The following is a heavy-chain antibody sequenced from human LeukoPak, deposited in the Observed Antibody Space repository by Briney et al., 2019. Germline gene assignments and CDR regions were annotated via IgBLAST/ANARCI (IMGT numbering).Heavy chain of an antibody. D-gene: IGHD1-26*01. CDR1: GYTFIRYG. CDR3: ARGVSESYFGDY. J-gene: IGHJ4*02. V-gene: IGHV1-18*01. Sequence: ASVKVSCKASGYTFIRYGITWVRQAPGQGLEWMGWITAYNGNTNYAQKLHGRVTMTTDTSTSTAYMGLRSLRSDDTAMYYCARGVSESYFGDYGGQGTLVTVSS. CDR2: ITAYNGNT.